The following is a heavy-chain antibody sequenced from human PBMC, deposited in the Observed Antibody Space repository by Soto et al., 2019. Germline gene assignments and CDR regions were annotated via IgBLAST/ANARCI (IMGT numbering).Heavy chain of an antibody. D-gene: IGHD3-3*01. CDR2: ISGSGGST. CDR1: GFTFSSYA. Sequence: GGSLRLSCAASGFTFSSYAMSWVRQAPGKGLEWVSAISGSGGSTYYADSVRGRFTISRDNSKNTLYLQMNSLRAEDTAVYYCAKDSFVELSYDFWSGFPHPGPYYYYGMDVWGQGTTVTVSS. J-gene: IGHJ6*02. V-gene: IGHV3-23*01. CDR3: AKDSFVELSYDFWSGFPHPGPYYYYGMDV.